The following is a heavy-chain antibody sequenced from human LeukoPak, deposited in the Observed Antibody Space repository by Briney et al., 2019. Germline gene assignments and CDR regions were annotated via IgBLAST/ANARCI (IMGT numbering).Heavy chain of an antibody. V-gene: IGHV3-23*01. CDR1: GFTFSSYA. Sequence: PGGSLRLSCAASGFTFSSYAMSWVRQAPGKGLEWVSAISGSGGSTYYADSVKGRFTISRDNSKNTLYLQMNSLRAEDTAVYYCAKDSRQPTAVAIDYWGQGTLVTVSS. CDR2: ISGSGGST. CDR3: AKDSRQPTAVAIDY. J-gene: IGHJ4*02. D-gene: IGHD4-11*01.